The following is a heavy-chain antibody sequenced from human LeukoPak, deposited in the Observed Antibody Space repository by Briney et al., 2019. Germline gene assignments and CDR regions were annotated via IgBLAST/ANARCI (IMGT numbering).Heavy chain of an antibody. D-gene: IGHD6-19*01. J-gene: IGHJ4*02. Sequence: GSGPTLIHPTGTLTFTYTFSGFSLTSGVGVGWIRRSPGKALECLALIYWDGDKRYSSSLKNRLTITKDTSKNQVVLTMADMEPEESGTYYCAHRIGGSRDWHAGYFDIWGPGTVVTVS. CDR3: AHRIGGSRDWHAGYFDI. CDR2: IYWDGDK. V-gene: IGHV2-5*02. CDR1: GFSLTSGVG.